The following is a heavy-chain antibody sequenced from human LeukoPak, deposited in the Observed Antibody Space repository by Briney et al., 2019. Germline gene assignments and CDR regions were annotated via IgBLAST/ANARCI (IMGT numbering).Heavy chain of an antibody. J-gene: IGHJ5*02. D-gene: IGHD3-3*01. CDR2: ISSSGSTI. V-gene: IGHV3-11*01. Sequence: GGSLRLSCAASGFTFSDYYMSWIRQAPGKGLEWVSYISSSGSTIYYADSVKGRFTISRDNSKNTLYLQMNSLRAEDTAVYYCAKDPTYYDFWSGYYDDNWFDPWGQGTLVTVSS. CDR3: AKDPTYYDFWSGYYDDNWFDP. CDR1: GFTFSDYY.